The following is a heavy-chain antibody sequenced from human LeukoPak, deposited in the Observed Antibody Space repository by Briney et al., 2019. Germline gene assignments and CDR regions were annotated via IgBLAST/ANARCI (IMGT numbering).Heavy chain of an antibody. Sequence: ASVKVSCKASGGTFSSYAISWVRQVPGQGLEWMGGIIPIFGTANYAQKFQGRVTITTDESTSTAYMELSSLRSEDTAVYYCARVVTSFRINSNYNYYYYMDVWGKGTTVTVSS. D-gene: IGHD4-11*01. CDR2: IIPIFGTA. V-gene: IGHV1-69*05. CDR1: GGTFSSYA. J-gene: IGHJ6*03. CDR3: ARVVTSFRINSNYNYYYYMDV.